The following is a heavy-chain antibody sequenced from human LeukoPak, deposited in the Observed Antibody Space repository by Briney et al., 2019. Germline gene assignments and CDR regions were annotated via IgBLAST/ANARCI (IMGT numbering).Heavy chain of an antibody. Sequence: LSLTCTVSGGSISSSSYYWGWIRQPPGKGLEWIGSIYYSGSTYYHPSLKSRVTKSVDTSKNQFSLKLTSLTAADTAVYYCARSQFSEGYSDYWGQGMLVTVSS. J-gene: IGHJ4*02. D-gene: IGHD1-26*01. CDR3: ARSQFSEGYSDY. CDR2: IYYSGST. CDR1: GGSISSSSYY. V-gene: IGHV4-39*01.